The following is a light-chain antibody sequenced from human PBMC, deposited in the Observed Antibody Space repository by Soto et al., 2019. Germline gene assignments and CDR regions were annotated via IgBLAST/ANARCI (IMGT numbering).Light chain of an antibody. CDR1: GSDIGTFNR. CDR3: SSYTSSSTYV. V-gene: IGLV2-18*02. CDR2: DVN. J-gene: IGLJ1*01. Sequence: QSALTQPPSVSGSPGQSVTISCTGTGSDIGTFNRVSWYQQPPGTAPKLLIYDVNNRPSGVPDRFSGSKFGNTASLTISGLQAEDEADYYCSSYTSSSTYVFGTGTKLTVL.